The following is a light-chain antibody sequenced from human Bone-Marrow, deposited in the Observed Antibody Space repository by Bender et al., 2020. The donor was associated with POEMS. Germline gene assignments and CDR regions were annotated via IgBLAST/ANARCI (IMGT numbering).Light chain of an antibody. CDR1: YSDIGGHKY. J-gene: IGLJ1*01. V-gene: IGLV2-8*01. Sequence: QSALTQPPSASGSPGQSVTISCTGTYSDIGGHKYVSWYQRHPNKAPKLLIFEIDQRASGVPARFSGSRSGNTASLTVSGLQSEDEADYYCCAFAGNNNCVFGSGTKVSVL. CDR2: EID. CDR3: CAFAGNNNCV.